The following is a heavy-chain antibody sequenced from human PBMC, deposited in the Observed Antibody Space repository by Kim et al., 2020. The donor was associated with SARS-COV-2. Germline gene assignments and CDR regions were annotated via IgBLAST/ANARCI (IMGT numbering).Heavy chain of an antibody. D-gene: IGHD3-22*01. CDR2: ISGSGGST. Sequence: GGSLRLSCAASGFTFSSYAMSWVRQAPGKGLEWVSAISGSGGSTYYADSVKGRFTISRDNSKNTLYLQMNSLRAEDTAVYYCASSLLRMIVVVTPFDYWGQGTLVTVSS. V-gene: IGHV3-23*01. CDR1: GFTFSSYA. CDR3: ASSLLRMIVVVTPFDY. J-gene: IGHJ4*02.